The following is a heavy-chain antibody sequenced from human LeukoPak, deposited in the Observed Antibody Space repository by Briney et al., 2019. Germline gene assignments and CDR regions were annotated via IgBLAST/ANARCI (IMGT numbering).Heavy chain of an antibody. D-gene: IGHD1-26*01. J-gene: IGHJ3*02. CDR3: VRDYSGSYWSAFEI. CDR2: INPNSGGT. V-gene: IGHV1-2*02. Sequence: ASVKVSCKASGYTFTGYYLHWVRQAPGQGLEWMGWINPNSGGTNYAQKFQGRVTMTRDTSISTAYLELSRLRSDGTAVYYGVRDYSGSYWSAFEIWGQGTMVTVSS. CDR1: GYTFTGYY.